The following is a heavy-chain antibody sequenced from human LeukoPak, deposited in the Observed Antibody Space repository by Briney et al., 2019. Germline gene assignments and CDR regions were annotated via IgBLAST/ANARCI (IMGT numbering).Heavy chain of an antibody. J-gene: IGHJ4*02. Sequence: SVKVSCKASGGTFSGYAISWVRQAPGQGLEWMGGIIPIFGTANYAQKFQGRVTITADESTSTAYMELSSLRSEDTAVYYCARSKALRLDDIYYWGQGTLVTVSS. V-gene: IGHV1-69*01. CDR2: IIPIFGTA. D-gene: IGHD3-9*01. CDR3: ARSKALRLDDIYY. CDR1: GGTFSGYA.